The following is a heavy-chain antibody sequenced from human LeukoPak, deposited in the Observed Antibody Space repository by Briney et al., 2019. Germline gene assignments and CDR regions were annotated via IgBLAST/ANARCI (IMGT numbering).Heavy chain of an antibody. D-gene: IGHD3-22*01. CDR2: ISSSGSTI. J-gene: IGHJ4*02. V-gene: IGHV3-11*04. Sequence: GGPLRLFCAASGFTFSDYYMSWIRQAPGKGLEWVSYISSSGSTIYYADSVKGRFTISRDNAKNSLYLQMNSLRAEDTAVYYCARDIGWLSLGFLDYWGQGTLVTVSS. CDR1: GFTFSDYY. CDR3: ARDIGWLSLGFLDY.